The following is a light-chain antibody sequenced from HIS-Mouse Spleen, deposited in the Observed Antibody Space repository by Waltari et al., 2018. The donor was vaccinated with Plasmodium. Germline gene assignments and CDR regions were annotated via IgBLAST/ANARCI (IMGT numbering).Light chain of an antibody. V-gene: IGLV3-10*01. Sequence: SYELTQPPSVSVSPGQTARITCPGDALPKNYAYWYQQQSGQAPVLVIYEDSKRPSGIPGRFSGSSSGTMATLTISGAQVEDEADYYCYSTDSSGNHRVFGGGTKLTVL. CDR3: YSTDSSGNHRV. J-gene: IGLJ3*02. CDR2: EDS. CDR1: ALPKNY.